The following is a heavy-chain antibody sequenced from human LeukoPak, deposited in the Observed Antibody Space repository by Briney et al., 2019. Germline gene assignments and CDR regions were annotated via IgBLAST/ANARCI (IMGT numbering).Heavy chain of an antibody. D-gene: IGHD5-18*01. CDR3: ARQEWVTAKVDY. CDR1: GLSFSTYS. V-gene: IGHV4-34*01. CDR2: INHSGST. J-gene: IGHJ4*02. Sequence: GSLRLSCAASGLSFSTYSMNWVRQAPGKGLEWIGEINHSGSTNYNPSLKSRVTISVDTSKNQFSLKVSSVTAADTAVYYCARQEWVTAKVDYWGQGTLVTVSS.